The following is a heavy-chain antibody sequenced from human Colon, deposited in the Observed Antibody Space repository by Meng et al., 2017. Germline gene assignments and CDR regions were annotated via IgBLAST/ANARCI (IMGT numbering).Heavy chain of an antibody. J-gene: IGHJ5*02. D-gene: IGHD5-12*01. Sequence: QLHQWGAGLLKPSETLSLTCAVYGGSFSGYYWSWIRQPPGKGLEWIGEINHSGSTNYNPSLKSRVTISVDTSKNQFSLKLSSVTAADTAVYYCARGRYSGYLPWGQGTLVTVS. CDR3: ARGRYSGYLP. CDR1: GGSFSGYY. V-gene: IGHV4-34*01. CDR2: INHSGST.